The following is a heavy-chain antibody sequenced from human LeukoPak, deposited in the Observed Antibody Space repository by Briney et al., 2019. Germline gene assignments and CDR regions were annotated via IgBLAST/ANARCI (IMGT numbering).Heavy chain of an antibody. CDR1: GGTFSSYA. CDR2: IIPILGIA. J-gene: IGHJ3*02. CDR3: ARESSSGYDSGAFDI. D-gene: IGHD5-12*01. V-gene: IGHV1-69*04. Sequence: SVKVSCKACGGTFSSYAISWVRQAPGQGLEWMGRIIPILGIANYAQKFQGRVTITADKTTSTAYMELSSLRSEDTAVYYCARESSSGYDSGAFDIWGQGTMVTVSS.